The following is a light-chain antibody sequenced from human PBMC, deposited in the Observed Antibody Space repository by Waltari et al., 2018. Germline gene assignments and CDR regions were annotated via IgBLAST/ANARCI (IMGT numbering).Light chain of an antibody. J-gene: IGLJ3*02. CDR1: HGSLSTTSY. CDR2: KAN. V-gene: IGLV8-61*01. Sequence: QTVVTQEPSLSVSPGGTVTLTCALSHGSLSTTSYATWYQQTPGQAPRTLVYKANARSSGVPDRFSGSILGNTAALTITGAQADDESDYYCALYMGSGIWVFGGGTRLTVL. CDR3: ALYMGSGIWV.